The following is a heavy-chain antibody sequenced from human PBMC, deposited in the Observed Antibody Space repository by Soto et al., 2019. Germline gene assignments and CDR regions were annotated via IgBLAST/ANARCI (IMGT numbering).Heavy chain of an antibody. J-gene: IGHJ5*02. CDR1: GGSISSYY. Sequence: SETLSLTCTVSGGSISSYYWSWIRQPPGKGLEWIGYIYYSGSTNYNPSLKSRVTISVDTSKNQFSLKLSSVTAADTAVYYCARPHRGSSGRDNWIDPWGQGTLVTVSS. CDR3: ARPHRGSSGRDNWIDP. CDR2: IYYSGST. V-gene: IGHV4-59*01. D-gene: IGHD6-25*01.